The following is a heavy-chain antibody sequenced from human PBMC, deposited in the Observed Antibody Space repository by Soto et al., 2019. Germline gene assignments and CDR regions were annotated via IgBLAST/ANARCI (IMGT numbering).Heavy chain of an antibody. V-gene: IGHV4-31*03. CDR3: ALALGPTTGLDY. D-gene: IGHD7-27*01. Sequence: SETLSLTCSVSGASISSGHYYWTWIRQHPGKGLEWIGSIYDTGSTSYNPSLTSRLSISVDTSENHFSLRLFSVTVADTAVYYCALALGPTTGLDYWGQGSLVTVSS. J-gene: IGHJ4*02. CDR1: GASISSGHYY. CDR2: IYDTGST.